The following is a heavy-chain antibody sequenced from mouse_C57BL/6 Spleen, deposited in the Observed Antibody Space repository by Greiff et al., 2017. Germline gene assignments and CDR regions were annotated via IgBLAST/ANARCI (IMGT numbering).Heavy chain of an antibody. D-gene: IGHD4-1*01. J-gene: IGHJ3*01. CDR1: GFTFSDYG. Sequence: DVKLVESGGGLVKPGGSLKLSCAASGFTFSDYGMHWVRQAPEKGLEWVAYISRGSSTIYYADTVKGRFTISRDNAKNTLFLQMTSLRSEDTAMYYCAKADWDRWFAYWGQGTLVTVSA. V-gene: IGHV5-17*01. CDR3: AKADWDRWFAY. CDR2: ISRGSSTI.